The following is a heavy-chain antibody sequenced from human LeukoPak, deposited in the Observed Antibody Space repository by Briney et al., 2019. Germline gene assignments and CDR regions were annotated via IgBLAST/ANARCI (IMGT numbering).Heavy chain of an antibody. CDR2: INTNTGNP. CDR1: GYTFTSYA. V-gene: IGHV7-4-1*02. Sequence: ASVKVSCKASGYTFTSYAMNWVRQAPGQGLEWMGWINTNTGNPTYAQGFTGRVVFSLDTSVSTAYLQISSLKAEDTAVYYCARGGPIVPLSRSWFDPWGQGTLVTVSS. J-gene: IGHJ5*02. CDR3: ARGGPIVPLSRSWFDP. D-gene: IGHD2-2*01.